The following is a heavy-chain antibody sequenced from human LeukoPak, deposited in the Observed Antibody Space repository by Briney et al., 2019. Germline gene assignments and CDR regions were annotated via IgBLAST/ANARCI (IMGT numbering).Heavy chain of an antibody. Sequence: GASVKVSCKASGYTFTSYGISWVRQAPGQGLEWMGWISAYNGNTNYAQKLQGRVAMTTDTSTSTAYMELRSLRSDDTAVYYCAREDGTMVRGSGSEVGGYWGQGTLVTVSS. CDR2: ISAYNGNT. J-gene: IGHJ4*02. CDR1: GYTFTSYG. CDR3: AREDGTMVRGSGSEVGGY. V-gene: IGHV1-18*01. D-gene: IGHD3-10*01.